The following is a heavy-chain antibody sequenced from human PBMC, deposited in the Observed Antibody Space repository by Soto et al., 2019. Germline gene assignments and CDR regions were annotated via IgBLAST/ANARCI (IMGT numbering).Heavy chain of an antibody. D-gene: IGHD2-15*01. CDR3: AREEGVVARAFDY. J-gene: IGHJ4*02. V-gene: IGHV3-33*01. Sequence: QVQLVESGGGVVQPGRSLRLSCTTSGFTFSSYGMHWVRQAPGKGLEWMAIIWFDGSKKYYADSVKGRFTISRDNSKKTLYLHTSSLRVEDTAVYYCAREEGVVARAFDYWGQGTLVTVSS. CDR2: IWFDGSKK. CDR1: GFTFSSYG.